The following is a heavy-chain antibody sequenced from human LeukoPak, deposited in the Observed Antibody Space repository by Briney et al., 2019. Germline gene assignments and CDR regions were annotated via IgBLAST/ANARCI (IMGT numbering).Heavy chain of an antibody. V-gene: IGHV1-69*04. D-gene: IGHD4-17*01. J-gene: IGHJ4*02. CDR2: IIPILGIA. CDR3: ARDNTVTPYFDY. CDR1: GGTFSSYA. Sequence: GASVKVSCKASGGTFSSYAISWVRQAPGQGLEWMGRIIPILGIANYAQKFQGRVTITADKSTSTAYMELSSLRSEDTAVYYCARDNTVTPYFDYWGQGTLVTVSS.